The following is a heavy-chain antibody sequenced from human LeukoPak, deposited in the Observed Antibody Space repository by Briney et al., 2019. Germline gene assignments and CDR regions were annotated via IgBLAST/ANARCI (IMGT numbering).Heavy chain of an antibody. J-gene: IGHJ5*02. CDR3: ARVGNWNYVSLNWFDP. Sequence: SETLSLTCAVYGGSFSGYYWSWIRQPPGKGLEWIGEINHSGSTNYNPSLKSRVTISVDTSKYQFSLKLSSVTAADTAVYYCARVGNWNYVSLNWFDPWGQGTLVTVSS. V-gene: IGHV4-34*01. D-gene: IGHD1-7*01. CDR2: INHSGST. CDR1: GGSFSGYY.